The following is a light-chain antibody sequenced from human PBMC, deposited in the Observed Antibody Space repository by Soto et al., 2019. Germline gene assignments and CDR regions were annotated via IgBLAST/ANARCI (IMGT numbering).Light chain of an antibody. J-gene: IGLJ3*02. V-gene: IGLV2-14*01. CDR3: SSYTTSSTWV. CDR2: EVS. CDR1: SSDVGNYNY. Sequence: QSALTQPASVSGSPGQSITISCTGTSSDVGNYNYVSWYQQHPGKAPKLMISEVSNRPSGVSNRFSGSKSGNTVSLTISGLQADDEADYYCSSYTTSSTWVFGGGTKLTVL.